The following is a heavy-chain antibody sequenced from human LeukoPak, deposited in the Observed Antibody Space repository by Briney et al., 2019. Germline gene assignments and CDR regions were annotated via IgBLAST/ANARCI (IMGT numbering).Heavy chain of an antibody. CDR2: ISYDGSNK. D-gene: IGHD3-22*01. V-gene: IGHV3-30*04. CDR1: GFTFSSYA. CDR3: ARDYYDSSGSSWFDP. Sequence: PGGSLRLSCAASGFTFSSYAMHWVRQAPGKGLEWVAVISYDGSNKYYADSVKGRFTISRDNSKNTLYLQMNSLRAEDTAVYYCARDYYDSSGSSWFDPWGQGTLVTVSS. J-gene: IGHJ5*02.